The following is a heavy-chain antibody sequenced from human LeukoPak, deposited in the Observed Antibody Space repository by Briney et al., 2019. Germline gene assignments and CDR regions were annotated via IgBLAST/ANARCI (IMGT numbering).Heavy chain of an antibody. V-gene: IGHV1-69*02. CDR2: IIPILGIA. D-gene: IGHD1-26*01. CDR1: GGTFSSYT. CDR3: ASEKVPNLVLGANDY. J-gene: IGHJ4*02. Sequence: SVKVSCKASGGTFSSYTISWLRQAPGQGLEWMGRIIPILGIANYAQKFQGRVTITADKSTSTAYMELSSLRSEDTAVYYCASEKVPNLVLGANDYWGQGTLVTVSS.